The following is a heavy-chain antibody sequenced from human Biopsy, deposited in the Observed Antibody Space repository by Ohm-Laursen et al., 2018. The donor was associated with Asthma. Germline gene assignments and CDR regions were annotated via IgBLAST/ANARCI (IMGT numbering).Heavy chain of an antibody. D-gene: IGHD3-9*01. CDR2: VNTGSGDT. CDR1: GYNFISFA. J-gene: IGHJ3*01. CDR3: ARTYYDFLTGQVKDVFGV. Sequence: SCKASGYNFISFAIHWVRQAPGQRLEWMGWVNTGSGDTKYSQKFQGRVTITRDTSASTAYMELRSLRSEDTATYYCARTYYDFLTGQVKDVFGVWGQGTMVTVSS. V-gene: IGHV1-3*04.